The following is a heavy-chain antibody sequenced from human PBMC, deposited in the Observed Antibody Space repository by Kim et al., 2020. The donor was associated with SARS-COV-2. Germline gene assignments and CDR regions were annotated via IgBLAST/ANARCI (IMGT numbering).Heavy chain of an antibody. V-gene: IGHV4-34*01. CDR3: ARGLETGPFDY. Sequence: SETLSLTCAVYGGSFSGYYWSWIRQPPGKGLEWIGEINHSGSTNYNPSLKSRVTISVDTSKNQFSLKLSSVTAADTAVYYCARGLETGPFDYWGQGTLVTVSS. CDR2: INHSGST. CDR1: GGSFSGYY. D-gene: IGHD3-9*01. J-gene: IGHJ4*02.